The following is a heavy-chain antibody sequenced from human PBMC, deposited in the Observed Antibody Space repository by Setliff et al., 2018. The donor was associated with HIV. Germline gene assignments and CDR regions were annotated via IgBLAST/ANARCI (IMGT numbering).Heavy chain of an antibody. CDR3: ARYKWNNWIFGWFDP. D-gene: IGHD1-20*01. J-gene: IGHJ5*02. CDR1: GFTFDDYA. CDR2: IRFDGGDK. Sequence: LRLSCAASGFTFDDYAMHWVRQAPGKGLEWVAFIRFDGGDKYYAGSLKGRFTISRDNAKNSLYLQMNSLRAEDTAVYYCARYKWNNWIFGWFDPWGQGTQVTVSS. V-gene: IGHV3-33*08.